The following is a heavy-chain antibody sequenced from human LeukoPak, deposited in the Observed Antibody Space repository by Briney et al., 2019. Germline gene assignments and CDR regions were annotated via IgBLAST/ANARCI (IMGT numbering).Heavy chain of an antibody. CDR2: ISAYNGNT. V-gene: IGHV1-18*01. CDR3: ARDRVIIPISPSFRPSFGY. D-gene: IGHD3-3*01. CDR1: GYTFTSYG. Sequence: ASVKVSCKASGYTFTSYGISWVRQAPGQGLEWMGWISAYNGNTNYAQKLQGRVTMTTDTSTSTAYMELRSLRSDDTAVYYCARDRVIIPISPSFRPSFGYWGQGTLVTVSS. J-gene: IGHJ4*02.